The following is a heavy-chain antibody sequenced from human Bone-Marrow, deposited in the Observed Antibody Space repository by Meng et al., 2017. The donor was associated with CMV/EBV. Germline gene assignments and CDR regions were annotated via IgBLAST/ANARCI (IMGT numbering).Heavy chain of an antibody. CDR2: IKGSSGDT. D-gene: IGHD1/OR15-1a*01. Sequence: ASVKVSCKASGYVFSDHYVHYIRQAPGQGLEWMGWIKGSSGDTNLAQKFQGRVTMTRDRSINTAYMEMSWLRSDDTAVYYCARILSNTDYYGMDVWGQGTTVTVSS. CDR1: GYVFSDHY. J-gene: IGHJ6*02. V-gene: IGHV1-2*02. CDR3: ARILSNTDYYGMDV.